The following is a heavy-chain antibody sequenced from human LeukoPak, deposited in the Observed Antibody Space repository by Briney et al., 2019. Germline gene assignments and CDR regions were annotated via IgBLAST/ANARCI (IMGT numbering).Heavy chain of an antibody. D-gene: IGHD6-19*01. Sequence: KPSEPLSLTCTVSGGSISTYYWSWIRQPPGKGLEWIGYIYYSGTTNYNPSLKSRVIISVDTSKNQFSLKLSSVTAADTAVYYCARLRYSSGQDYWGQGTLVTVSS. J-gene: IGHJ4*02. V-gene: IGHV4-59*01. CDR2: IYYSGTT. CDR3: ARLRYSSGQDY. CDR1: GGSISTYY.